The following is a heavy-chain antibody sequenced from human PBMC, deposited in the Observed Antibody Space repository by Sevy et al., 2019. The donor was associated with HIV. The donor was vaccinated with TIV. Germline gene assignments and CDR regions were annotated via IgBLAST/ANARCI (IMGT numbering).Heavy chain of an antibody. Sequence: GGSLRLSCAVSGFSISSYWMNWVRQAPGKGLEWVANIKQDGSEKNYVDSVKGRFTISRDNAKNSLYLQMNSLRAEDTAVYYCASWTTVFDYWGQGTLVTVSS. CDR1: GFSISSYW. CDR2: IKQDGSEK. V-gene: IGHV3-7*03. CDR3: ASWTTVFDY. D-gene: IGHD4-17*01. J-gene: IGHJ4*02.